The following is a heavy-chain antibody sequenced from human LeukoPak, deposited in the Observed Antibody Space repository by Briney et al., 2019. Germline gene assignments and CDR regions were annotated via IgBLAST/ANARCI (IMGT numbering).Heavy chain of an antibody. D-gene: IGHD3-16*01. CDR2: IKSRTDGGTT. V-gene: IGHV3-15*01. J-gene: IGHJ4*02. CDR3: TTVHGAGPVNFDY. Sequence: GGSLRLSCTASGFTFSSVWITWVRQAPGKGLEWVGRIKSRTDGGTTDYAAPVKGRFSISRDASENTLYLQMNSLKNEDTAVYFCTTVHGAGPVNFDYWGQGSLVTVSS. CDR1: GFTFSSVW.